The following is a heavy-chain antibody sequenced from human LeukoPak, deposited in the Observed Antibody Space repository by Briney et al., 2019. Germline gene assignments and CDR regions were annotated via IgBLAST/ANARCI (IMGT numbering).Heavy chain of an antibody. Sequence: GGSLRLSCAASGFTFSSYWMSWVRQAPGKGLEWVANIKQDGSEKYYVDSVKGRFTISRDNARNSLYLQLNSLRADDTAVYYCARTLLLWFGDHLYFDYWGQGTLVTVSS. CDR2: IKQDGSEK. D-gene: IGHD3-10*01. CDR3: ARTLLLWFGDHLYFDY. V-gene: IGHV3-7*01. J-gene: IGHJ4*02. CDR1: GFTFSSYW.